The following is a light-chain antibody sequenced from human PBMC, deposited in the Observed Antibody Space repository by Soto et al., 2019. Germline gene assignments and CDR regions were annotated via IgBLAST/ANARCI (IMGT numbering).Light chain of an antibody. V-gene: IGLV1-40*01. CDR3: QSYDSSLSGSF. CDR2: GNS. Sequence: QSVLTQPPSVSGAPGQRVTISCTGSSSNIGAGYDVHWYQQLPGTAPKLLIYGNSNRPSGVPDRFSGSKSGTSASLAITGLQAEDEADYYCQSYDSSLSGSFFGTGTRSPS. CDR1: SSNIGAGYD. J-gene: IGLJ1*01.